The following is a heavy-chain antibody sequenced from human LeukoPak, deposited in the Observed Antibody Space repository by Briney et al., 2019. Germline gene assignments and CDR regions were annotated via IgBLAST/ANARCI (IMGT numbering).Heavy chain of an antibody. Sequence: SETLSLTCTVSGGSISHYYWSWIRQPPGKGLEWIGYIYYSGTTNYNPSLKSRVTISLDTSKNQFSLRLSSVTAADTAVYYCAREGIVRTYDQWGQGTLVTVSS. V-gene: IGHV4-59*12. CDR1: GGSISHYY. CDR3: AREGIVRTYDQ. J-gene: IGHJ4*02. D-gene: IGHD2/OR15-2a*01. CDR2: IYYSGTT.